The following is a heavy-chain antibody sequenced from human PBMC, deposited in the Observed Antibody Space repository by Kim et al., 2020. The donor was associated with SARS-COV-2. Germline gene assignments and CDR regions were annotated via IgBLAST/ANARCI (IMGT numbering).Heavy chain of an antibody. Sequence: GGSLRLSCAASGFTFDDYAMHWVRQAPGKGLEWVSGISWNSGSIGYADSVKGRFTISRDNAKNSLYLQMNSLRAEDTALYYCAKDMVATIRTDAFDIWG. CDR1: GFTFDDYA. CDR2: ISWNSGSI. D-gene: IGHD5-12*01. V-gene: IGHV3-9*01. J-gene: IGHJ3*02. CDR3: AKDMVATIRTDAFDI.